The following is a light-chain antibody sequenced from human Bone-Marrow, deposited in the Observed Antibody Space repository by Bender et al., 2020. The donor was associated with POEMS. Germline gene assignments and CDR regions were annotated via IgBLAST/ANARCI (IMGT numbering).Light chain of an antibody. CDR2: EAE. V-gene: IGLV2-23*01. J-gene: IGLJ1*01. Sequence: QSALTQPASVSGSPGQSLTISCGRLGSHLTVSWYQQHPDKAPKVLLYEAERRPSGVSDRFSGSTSGNTASLTISGLQAEDEADYYCCSYAGSATYVFGTGTKVTVL. CDR3: CSYAGSATYV. CDR1: LGSHLT.